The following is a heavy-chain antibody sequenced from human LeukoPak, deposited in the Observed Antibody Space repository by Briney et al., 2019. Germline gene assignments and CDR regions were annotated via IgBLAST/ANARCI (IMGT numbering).Heavy chain of an antibody. CDR3: AGDNTGRRYYYDSSGYYP. V-gene: IGHV1-18*01. D-gene: IGHD3-22*01. Sequence: ASVKVSCKASGYTFTNYIINWVRQAPGQGLEWMGKISAYNNNTNYAQKLQGRVTMTTDTSTSTAYMELRSLRSDDTAVYYCAGDNTGRRYYYDSSGYYPWGQGTLVTVSS. CDR2: ISAYNNNT. CDR1: GYTFTNYI. J-gene: IGHJ5*02.